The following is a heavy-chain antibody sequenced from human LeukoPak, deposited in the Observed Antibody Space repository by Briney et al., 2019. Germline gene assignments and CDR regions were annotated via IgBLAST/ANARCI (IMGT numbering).Heavy chain of an antibody. J-gene: IGHJ6*03. CDR3: ARVSGYCSGGSCYYYYYYMDV. Sequence: SETLSLTCAVYGGSFSGYYWSWIRQPPGKGLEWIGEINHSGSTNYNPSLKSRVTISVDTSKNQFSLKLSSVTAADTAVYYCARVSGYCSGGSCYYYYYYMDVWGKGTTVTVSS. CDR2: INHSGST. V-gene: IGHV4-34*01. D-gene: IGHD2-15*01. CDR1: GGSFSGYY.